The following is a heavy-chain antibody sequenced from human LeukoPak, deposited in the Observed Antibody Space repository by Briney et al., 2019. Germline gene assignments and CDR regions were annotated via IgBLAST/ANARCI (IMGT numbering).Heavy chain of an antibody. CDR3: ARGGGGITMIVVVSFYYYGMDV. J-gene: IGHJ6*02. D-gene: IGHD3-22*01. CDR1: GFTFSSYE. CDR2: ISSSGSTI. V-gene: IGHV3-48*03. Sequence: PGGSLRLSCAASGFTFSSYEMNWVRQAPGKGLEWVSYISSSGSTIYYADSVKGRFTTSRDNAKNSLYLQMNSLRAEDTAVYYCARGGGGITMIVVVSFYYYGMDVWGQGTTVTVSS.